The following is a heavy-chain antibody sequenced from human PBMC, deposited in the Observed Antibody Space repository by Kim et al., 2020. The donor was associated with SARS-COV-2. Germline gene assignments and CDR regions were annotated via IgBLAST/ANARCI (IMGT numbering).Heavy chain of an antibody. V-gene: IGHV3-21*01. CDR1: GFTFSSYS. J-gene: IGHJ4*02. D-gene: IGHD5-12*01. Sequence: GGSLRLSCAASGFTFSSYSMNWVRQAPGKGLEWVSSISSSSSYIYYADSVKGRFTISRDNAKNSLYLQMNSLRAEDTAVYYCARGGYSGYDFSDSRGQGTLVTVSS. CDR3: ARGGYSGYDFSDS. CDR2: ISSSSSYI.